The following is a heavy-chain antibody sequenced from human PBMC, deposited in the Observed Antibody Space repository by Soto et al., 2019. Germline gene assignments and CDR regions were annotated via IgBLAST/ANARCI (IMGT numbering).Heavy chain of an antibody. CDR1: GFTFSNYW. CDR3: ARFGYSNGLDV. CDR2: MKQDGSER. J-gene: IGHJ6*02. V-gene: IGHV3-7*03. Sequence: PGGSLRLSCAASGFTFSNYWMSWVRQAPGKGLEWVANMKQDGSERYYVDSVKGRFTISRDNAKNSLYLQMNSLRAEDTALYYCARFGYSNGLDVWGQGTTVTVSS. D-gene: IGHD3-10*01.